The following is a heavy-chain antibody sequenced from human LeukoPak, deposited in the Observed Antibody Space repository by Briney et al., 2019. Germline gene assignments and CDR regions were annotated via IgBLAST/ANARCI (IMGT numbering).Heavy chain of an antibody. J-gene: IGHJ4*02. Sequence: TSETLSLTCTVSGGSISSSSDYWGWIRQSPGKGLEWIGSIYYSGSTYYNPSLKSRVTISVDTSKNQFSLKLSSVTAADTAVYYCCRDGYKFVVYWGQGTLVTVSS. CDR3: CRDGYKFVVY. CDR2: IYYSGST. V-gene: IGHV4-39*01. CDR1: GGSISSSSDY. D-gene: IGHD5-24*01.